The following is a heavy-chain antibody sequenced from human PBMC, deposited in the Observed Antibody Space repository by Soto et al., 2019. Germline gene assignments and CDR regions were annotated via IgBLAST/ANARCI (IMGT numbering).Heavy chain of an antibody. V-gene: IGHV3-48*02. D-gene: IGHD1-26*01. CDR2: IRIDSNHI. Sequence: EVQLVESGGGLVQPGGSLRLSCAASGFICTSYSMNWVLQAPGKGLEWLSYIRIDSNHIGYADSVRGRFTISSDIAKNSLYLQMNSLGDEDTAVYYCARDLSYGFDYWGQGNLVTVSS. CDR1: GFICTSYS. CDR3: ARDLSYGFDY. J-gene: IGHJ4*02.